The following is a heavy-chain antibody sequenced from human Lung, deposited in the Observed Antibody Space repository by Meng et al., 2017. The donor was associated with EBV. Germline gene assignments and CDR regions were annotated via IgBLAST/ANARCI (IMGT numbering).Heavy chain of an antibody. V-gene: IGHV6-1*01. Sequence: QVQHLQVGPALVKPSQTLSLTSSISGDSVSSNTAAWNWIRQFPSRGLEWLGRTYYMSKWYTDYAVSVKSRIAINPDTSKNQLSLQMTSVTPEDTALYYCSTSEGCGSDCYSRHFDYWGQGTLVTVSS. CDR3: STSEGCGSDCYSRHFDY. D-gene: IGHD2-21*02. CDR2: TYYMSKWYT. J-gene: IGHJ4*02. CDR1: GDSVSSNTAA.